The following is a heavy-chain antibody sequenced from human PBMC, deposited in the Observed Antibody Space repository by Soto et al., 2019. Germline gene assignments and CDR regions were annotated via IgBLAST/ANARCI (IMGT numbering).Heavy chain of an antibody. CDR3: ARIGPDFYDGC. J-gene: IGHJ4*02. CDR1: GFTSSKYW. Sequence: QLVESGGGLVQPGGSLRLSCAASGFTSSKYWMHWVRQAPGKGLVWVSRIKSDGRSTNYADFVKGRFTVSRDNAKNTLYLQMNSLTAEDTAVYYCARIGPDFYDGCWGQGILVTVSS. V-gene: IGHV3-74*01. D-gene: IGHD3-22*01. CDR2: IKSDGRST.